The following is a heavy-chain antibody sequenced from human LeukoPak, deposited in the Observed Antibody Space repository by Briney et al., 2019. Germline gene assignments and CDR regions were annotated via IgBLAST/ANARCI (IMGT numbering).Heavy chain of an antibody. D-gene: IGHD2-21*02. J-gene: IGHJ5*02. Sequence: ASVKVSCKASGGTFSSYAISWVRQAPGQGLEWMGRTIPILGIANYAQKFQGRVMITADKSTSTAYMELSSLRSEDTAVYYCARAVVTAIPGWFDPWGQGTLVTVSS. V-gene: IGHV1-69*04. CDR1: GGTFSSYA. CDR2: TIPILGIA. CDR3: ARAVVTAIPGWFDP.